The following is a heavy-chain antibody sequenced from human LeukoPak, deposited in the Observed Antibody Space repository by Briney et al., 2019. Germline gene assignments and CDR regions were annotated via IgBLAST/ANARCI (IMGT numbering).Heavy chain of an antibody. V-gene: IGHV5-51*01. D-gene: IGHD2-2*01. Sequence: GESLKLSCKGSGYSFATHWIGWVRQMPGKGLEWMGITYPGVSDTRYSPSFQGQVTISADKSISTAYLQWGSLKASDTATYYCARGGRGSCTSTSCYTNYMDVWGKGTTVTVSS. CDR1: GYSFATHW. CDR3: ARGGRGSCTSTSCYTNYMDV. CDR2: TYPGVSDT. J-gene: IGHJ6*03.